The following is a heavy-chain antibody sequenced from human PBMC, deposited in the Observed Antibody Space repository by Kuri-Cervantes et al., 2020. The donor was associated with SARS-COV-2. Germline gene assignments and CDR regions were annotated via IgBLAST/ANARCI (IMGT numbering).Heavy chain of an antibody. CDR2: IIPFFGTP. D-gene: IGHD4-23*01. Sequence: SVKVSCKASRDTFTTFGFSWVRQAPGQGLEWMGGIIPFFGTPSYAQRFEGRVTITADESTRTVYMEMTSLTFEDSAVYFCARDVGYGGSSELDITYFDCWGQGTLVTVSS. J-gene: IGHJ4*02. V-gene: IGHV1-69*13. CDR1: RDTFTTFG. CDR3: ARDVGYGGSSELDITYFDC.